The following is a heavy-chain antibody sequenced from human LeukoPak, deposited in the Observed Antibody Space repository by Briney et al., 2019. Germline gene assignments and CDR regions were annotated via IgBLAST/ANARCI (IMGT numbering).Heavy chain of an antibody. V-gene: IGHV4-34*01. CDR1: GGSFSGYY. J-gene: IGHJ2*01. D-gene: IGHD6-13*01. CDR2: INHSGST. CDR3: ARGRGYSQRYFDL. Sequence: PSETLSLTCAVYGGSFSGYYWSWIRQPPGKGLEWIGEINHSGSTNYNPSLKSRVTISVDTSKNQFSLKLSSVTAADTAVYYCARGRGYSQRYFDLWGRGTLLTVSS.